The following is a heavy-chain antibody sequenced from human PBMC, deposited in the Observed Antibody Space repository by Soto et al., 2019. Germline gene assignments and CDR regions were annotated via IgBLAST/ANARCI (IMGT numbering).Heavy chain of an antibody. Sequence: QVQLVESGGGLVKPGGSLRLSCAVSGFTFSDYYMTWIRQAPGKGLEWVSYISSSTSHTNYADFVKGRFTISRDNAKNSLFLKMNSLRAEDTAGYYCARGRGAAADYFDFWGQGTLVTVSS. D-gene: IGHD6-13*01. CDR2: ISSSTSHT. V-gene: IGHV3-11*05. J-gene: IGHJ4*02. CDR3: ARGRGAAADYFDF. CDR1: GFTFSDYY.